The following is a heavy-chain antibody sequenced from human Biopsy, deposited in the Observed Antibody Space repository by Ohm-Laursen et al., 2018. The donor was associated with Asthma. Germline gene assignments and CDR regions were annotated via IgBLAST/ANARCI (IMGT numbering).Heavy chain of an antibody. CDR1: GATFNSAG. D-gene: IGHD3-10*01. Sequence: VPVLVSCKTSGATFNSAGITWVRQAPGQGLEGMGWISVYNGNTKVAQKLQDRVTMITDTSTSTAYMELRSLRSDDTAVYLCARAVDYSHYYGIDVWGQGTTVTVS. CDR3: ARAVDYSHYYGIDV. J-gene: IGHJ6*02. V-gene: IGHV1-18*01. CDR2: ISVYNGNT.